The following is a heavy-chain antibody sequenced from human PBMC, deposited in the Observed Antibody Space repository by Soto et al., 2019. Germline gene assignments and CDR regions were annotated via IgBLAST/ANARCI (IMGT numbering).Heavy chain of an antibody. V-gene: IGHV3-30*18. CDR2: ISYDGSNK. Sequence: PGGSLRLSCAASGFTFSSYGMHWVRQAPGKGLEWVAVISYDGSNKYYADSVKGRFTISRDNSKNTLYLQMNSLRAEDTAVYYCAKDKSSSGYYYRFDYWGQGTLVTVSS. CDR1: GFTFSSYG. CDR3: AKDKSSSGYYYRFDY. J-gene: IGHJ4*02. D-gene: IGHD3-22*01.